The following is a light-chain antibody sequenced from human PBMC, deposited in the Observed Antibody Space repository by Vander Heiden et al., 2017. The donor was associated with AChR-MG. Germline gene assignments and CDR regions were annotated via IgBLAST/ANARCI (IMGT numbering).Light chain of an antibody. CDR1: SSDVGGYNY. J-gene: IGLJ1*01. Sequence: QSALTQPASVSGSPGQSITISCTGTSSDVGGYNYVSWYQQHPGKAPKVIIYDVNNRPSGVSNRFSCSKSGNTAALTISGLQAEDEADYYCSSYTSSFTEVFGTGTRVTVL. CDR3: SSYTSSFTEV. CDR2: DVN. V-gene: IGLV2-14*03.